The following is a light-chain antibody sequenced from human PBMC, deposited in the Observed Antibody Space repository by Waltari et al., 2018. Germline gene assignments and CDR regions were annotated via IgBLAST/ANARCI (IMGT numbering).Light chain of an antibody. CDR2: DVS. Sequence: QSALTQPRPVSGSPGQSVTISCTGTTSDVGGYNYFSWYQQHPGKAPKLMIYDVSKRPSGVPDRFSGSKSGNTASLTISGLQAEDEADYYCCSYAGSYTHVFGTGTKVTVL. V-gene: IGLV2-11*01. J-gene: IGLJ1*01. CDR3: CSYAGSYTHV. CDR1: TSDVGGYNY.